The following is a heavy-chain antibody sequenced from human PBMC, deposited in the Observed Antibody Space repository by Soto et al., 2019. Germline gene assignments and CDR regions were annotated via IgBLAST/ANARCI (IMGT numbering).Heavy chain of an antibody. CDR1: GFTFSDYY. CDR2: ISSRDNTI. D-gene: IGHD5-12*01. CDR3: ARTYGGYPPLYYGMDV. Sequence: QVHLVESGGDLVKPGGSLRLSCAASGFTFSDYYVNWIRQAPGKGLDWVSSISSRDNTIYYADSVQGRFTISRDNAKNSLYLQMNSLRAEDTAVYYCARTYGGYPPLYYGMDVWGQGTTVTVSS. J-gene: IGHJ6*02. V-gene: IGHV3-11*01.